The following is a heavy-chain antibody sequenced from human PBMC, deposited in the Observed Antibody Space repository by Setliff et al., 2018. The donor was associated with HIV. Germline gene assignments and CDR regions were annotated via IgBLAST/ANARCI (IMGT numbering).Heavy chain of an antibody. Sequence: SETLSLTCTVSGGSISSNNYYWGWIRQPPGKGLEWIASIYYSGSTYYNPSLKSRITISVDTSKNQFSLRLSSVTAADTAVYYCARQGLVLVPASIDWRLPPSPIDYWGQGA. D-gene: IGHD2-2*01. CDR2: IYYSGST. J-gene: IGHJ4*02. V-gene: IGHV4-39*01. CDR1: GGSISSNNYY. CDR3: ARQGLVLVPASIDWRLPPSPIDY.